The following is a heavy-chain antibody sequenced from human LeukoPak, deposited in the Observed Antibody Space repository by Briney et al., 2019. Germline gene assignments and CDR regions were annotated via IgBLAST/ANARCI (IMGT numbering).Heavy chain of an antibody. CDR1: GYTFTSYA. D-gene: IGHD1-1*01. Sequence: ASVKVSCKASGYTFTSYAISWVRQAPGQGLEWMGGIIPIFGTANYAQKFQGRVTITADESTSTAYMELSSLRSEDTAVYYCARGPTGYNWNDVSLRGYYYYYMDVWGKGTTVTVSS. CDR3: ARGPTGYNWNDVSLRGYYYYYMDV. CDR2: IIPIFGTA. J-gene: IGHJ6*03. V-gene: IGHV1-69*13.